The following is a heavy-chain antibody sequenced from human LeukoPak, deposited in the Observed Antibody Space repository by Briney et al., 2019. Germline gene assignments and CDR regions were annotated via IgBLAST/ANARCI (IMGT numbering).Heavy chain of an antibody. CDR2: INPYSGDT. CDR3: ARDQGSLTRSWYTGY. CDR1: GYTFTGYH. Sequence: ASVKVSCKASGYTFTGYHIHWVRQAPGQGLEWMGRINPYSGDTNFAQKFQGRVTMTRDTSITTAYMDLSSLTPDDTAVYFCARDQGSLTRSWYTGYWGQGTKVTVSS. D-gene: IGHD6-13*01. V-gene: IGHV1-2*06. J-gene: IGHJ4*02.